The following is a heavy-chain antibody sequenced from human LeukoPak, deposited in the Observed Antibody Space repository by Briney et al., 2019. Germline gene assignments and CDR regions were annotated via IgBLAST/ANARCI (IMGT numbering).Heavy chain of an antibody. D-gene: IGHD2-2*01. V-gene: IGHV3-23*01. CDR3: GRAGPVTKDHFMDV. Sequence: GGSLRLSCAASGFTLRTYGMNWVRQAPGEGLEWVSVISGSGSTYYADPVKGRFTISRDNSKNTLYLQMNSLSAEDTAVYYCGRAGPVTKDHFMDVWGKGTTVTVSS. CDR2: ISGSGST. J-gene: IGHJ6*03. CDR1: GFTLRTYG.